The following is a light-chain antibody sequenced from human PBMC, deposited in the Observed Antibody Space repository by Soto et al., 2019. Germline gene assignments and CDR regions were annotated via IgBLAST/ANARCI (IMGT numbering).Light chain of an antibody. CDR3: SSYTTTTRL. CDR2: EVS. V-gene: IGLV2-14*01. Sequence: QSALTQPASVSGSPGQSITISCTGTSSDIGSNNYASWFQQRPGKAPTLIIYEVSNRPSGVSTHFSGSKSGSTASLTISGLLPEDEAEYYCSSYTTTTRLFGGGTKLTVL. CDR1: SSDIGSNNY. J-gene: IGLJ3*02.